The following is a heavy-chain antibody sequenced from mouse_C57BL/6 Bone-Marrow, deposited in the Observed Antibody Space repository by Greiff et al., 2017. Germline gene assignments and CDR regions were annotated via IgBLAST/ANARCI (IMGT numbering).Heavy chain of an antibody. V-gene: IGHV1-39*01. J-gene: IGHJ4*01. D-gene: IGHD2-4*01. CDR3: ARGYDYDYAMDY. CDR1: GYSFTDYH. CDR2: INPYYGTT. Sequence: EVPLQQSGPEPVKPGASVKISCQASGYSFTDYHINWVKQSNGKSLEWNGVINPYYGTTSYNQKFKGKDTLTVDQSSSTAYMQHNSLTSEDSAVYYCARGYDYDYAMDYWGQGTAVTVSS.